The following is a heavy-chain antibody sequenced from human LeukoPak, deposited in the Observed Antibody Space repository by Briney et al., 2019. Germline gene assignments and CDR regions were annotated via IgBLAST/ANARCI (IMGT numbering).Heavy chain of an antibody. V-gene: IGHV3-23*01. CDR2: ISSTGGTT. CDR1: GITFSSYG. D-gene: IGHD5-18*01. CDR3: ARGGGRNTTMVWAFDY. J-gene: IGHJ4*02. Sequence: GGSLRLSCAASGITFSSYGMSWVRQAPGKGLEWVSSISSTGGTTYYADSVKGRFTISRDNSKNTLFLQMGSLRAEDMAVYYCARGGGRNTTMVWAFDYWGQGTLVTVSS.